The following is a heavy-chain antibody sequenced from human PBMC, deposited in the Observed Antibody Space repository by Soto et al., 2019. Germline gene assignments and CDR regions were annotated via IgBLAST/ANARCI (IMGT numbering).Heavy chain of an antibody. CDR3: AKDLGRTTGRKEIYYYYGMDG. Sequence: GGSLRLSCAASGFTFSSYAMSWVRQAPGKGLEWVSAISGSGGSTYYADSVKGRFTISRDNSKNTLYLQMSSLRAEDTAVYYCAKDLGRTTGRKEIYYYYGMDGWGQGTTVTVSS. J-gene: IGHJ6*02. D-gene: IGHD1-1*01. CDR1: GFTFSSYA. CDR2: ISGSGGST. V-gene: IGHV3-23*01.